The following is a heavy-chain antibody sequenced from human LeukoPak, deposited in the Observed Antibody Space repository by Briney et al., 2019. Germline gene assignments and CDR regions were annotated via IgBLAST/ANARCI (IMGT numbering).Heavy chain of an antibody. J-gene: IGHJ4*02. CDR3: ARRGVDTAIHFDY. Sequence: GESLKISCKGSGYSFTSYWVGWVRQMPGKGLEWMGIIYPGDSDTRYSPSFQGQVTISADKSISTAYLQWSSLKASDTAMYYCARRGVDTAIHFDYWGQGTLVTVSS. D-gene: IGHD5-18*01. V-gene: IGHV5-51*01. CDR2: IYPGDSDT. CDR1: GYSFTSYW.